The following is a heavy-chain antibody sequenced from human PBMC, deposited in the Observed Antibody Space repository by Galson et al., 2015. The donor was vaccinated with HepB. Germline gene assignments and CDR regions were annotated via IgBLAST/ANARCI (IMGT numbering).Heavy chain of an antibody. V-gene: IGHV1-69*10. Sequence: SVKVSCKASGGTFSSYAISWVRQAPGQGLEWMGGIIPILGIANYAQKFQGRVTITADKSTSTAYMELSSLRSEDTAVYYCASGLLTVTPTYYFDYWGQGTLVTVSS. CDR2: IIPILGIA. D-gene: IGHD4-17*01. CDR3: ASGLLTVTPTYYFDY. CDR1: GGTFSSYA. J-gene: IGHJ4*02.